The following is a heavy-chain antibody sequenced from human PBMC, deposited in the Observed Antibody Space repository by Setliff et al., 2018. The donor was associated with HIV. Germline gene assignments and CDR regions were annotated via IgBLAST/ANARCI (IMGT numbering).Heavy chain of an antibody. J-gene: IGHJ4*02. CDR2: INPNSGGT. CDR1: GYTFTGYY. D-gene: IGHD6-13*01. Sequence: ASVKVSCKASGYTFTGYYMHWVRQAPGQGLEWMGRINPNSGGTNYAQKFQGRVTMTRDTSISTAYMELSRLRSDETAAYYCARDRIAAAGTLMGYWGQGTLVTVSS. V-gene: IGHV1-2*06. CDR3: ARDRIAAAGTLMGY.